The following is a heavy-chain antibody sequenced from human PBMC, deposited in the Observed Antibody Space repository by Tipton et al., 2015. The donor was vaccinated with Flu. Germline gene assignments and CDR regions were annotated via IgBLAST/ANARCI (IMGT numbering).Heavy chain of an antibody. CDR2: ISAYNGNT. CDR1: GYTFTSYG. J-gene: IGHJ4*02. CDR3: ARREEGYYYGSGYY. Sequence: QLVQSGAEVKKPGAPVKVSCKASGYTFTSYGISWVRQAPGQGLEWMGWISAYNGNTNYAQKLQGRDTMTTDTSTSTAYMELRSLRSDDTAVYYCARREEGYYYGSGYYWGQGTLVTVSS. V-gene: IGHV1-18*01. D-gene: IGHD3-10*01.